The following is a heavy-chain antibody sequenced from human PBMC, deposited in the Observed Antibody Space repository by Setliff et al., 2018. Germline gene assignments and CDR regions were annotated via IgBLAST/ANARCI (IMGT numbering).Heavy chain of an antibody. D-gene: IGHD3-3*01. J-gene: IGHJ4*02. Sequence: SETLSLTCTVYGVSFSDYYWGWVRQSPGKGLDWIGEVNHSGTTNYDPSLEGRISISVDTSKRQFSLKLSSVTAADMAVYYCRFWSGYYKNDYWAQGTVVTVSS. CDR1: GVSFSDYY. CDR2: VNHSGTT. V-gene: IGHV4-34*01. CDR3: RFWSGYYKNDY.